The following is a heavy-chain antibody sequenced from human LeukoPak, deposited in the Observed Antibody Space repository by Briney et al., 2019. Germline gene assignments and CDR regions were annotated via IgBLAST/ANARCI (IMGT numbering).Heavy chain of an antibody. J-gene: IGHJ5*02. Sequence: SGPTLVKPAQTLTLACTFSGFSLSTSGVGVGWIRQPPGRALEWLALIYWDDDKRYSPSLKSRLTITKDTSKNQVVLTMTNMDPVDTATYYCAHRVVSSSWHNWFDPWGQGTLVTVSS. CDR3: AHRVVSSSWHNWFDP. D-gene: IGHD6-13*01. CDR2: IYWDDDK. V-gene: IGHV2-5*02. CDR1: GFSLSTSGVG.